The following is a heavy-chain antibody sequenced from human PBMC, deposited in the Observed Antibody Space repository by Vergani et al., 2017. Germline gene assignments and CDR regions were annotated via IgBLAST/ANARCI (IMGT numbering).Heavy chain of an antibody. Sequence: EVQLVESGGAVVRPGGSLRPSCEASGFTFDFYGFSWVRQAPGKGLEWVSGLNWNGDDTGHADSVRGRFTVSRDNAKKSLYLQMNSLRVEDTAMYYCAKPPVPLGYYRGYWGQGTLVTVSS. D-gene: IGHD3-3*01. CDR2: LNWNGDDT. CDR3: AKPPVPLGYYRGY. J-gene: IGHJ4*02. V-gene: IGHV3-20*04. CDR1: GFTFDFYG.